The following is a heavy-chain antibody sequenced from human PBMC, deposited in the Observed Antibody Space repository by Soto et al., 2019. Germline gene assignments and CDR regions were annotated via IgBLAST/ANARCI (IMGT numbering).Heavy chain of an antibody. CDR1: GYTFTGYY. CDR2: INPNSGGT. V-gene: IGHV1-2*02. CDR3: ARGGGAAAAYYYYYGMDV. Sequence: ASVKVSCKASGYTFTGYYMHWVRQAPGQGLEWMGWINPNSGGTNYAQKVQGRVTMTRDTSISTAYMELSRLRSDDTAVYYCARGGGAAAAYYYYYGMDVWGQGTTVTVSS. D-gene: IGHD6-13*01. J-gene: IGHJ6*02.